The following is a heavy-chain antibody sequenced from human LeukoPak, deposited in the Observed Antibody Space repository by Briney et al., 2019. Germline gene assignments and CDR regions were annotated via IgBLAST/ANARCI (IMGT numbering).Heavy chain of an antibody. CDR2: IYYSGST. V-gene: IGHV4-39*01. CDR1: GGSISSSSHY. Sequence: PSETLSLACTVSGGSISSSSHYWGWIRQPPGKGLEWIGSIYYSGSTYYNPSLKSRVTISVDTSKNQFSLKLSSVTAADTAVYYCAISIQLWTNNWFDPWGQGTLVTVSS. J-gene: IGHJ5*02. D-gene: IGHD5-18*01. CDR3: AISIQLWTNNWFDP.